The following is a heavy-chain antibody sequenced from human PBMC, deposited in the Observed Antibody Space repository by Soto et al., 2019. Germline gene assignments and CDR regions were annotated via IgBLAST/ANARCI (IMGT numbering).Heavy chain of an antibody. J-gene: IGHJ4*02. Sequence: PWGSLLLACAASGSSFSSYAMRWIRQAPGKGLEWVAVISFDGNIIHYADSVKGRFIISIDNSKNTLYLQMHSLSGEDTDVYYCARTFDTITYYFDHWGQGTLVTVSS. V-gene: IGHV3-30-3*01. CDR1: GSSFSSYA. CDR3: ARTFDTITYYFDH. CDR2: ISFDGNII. D-gene: IGHD3-9*01.